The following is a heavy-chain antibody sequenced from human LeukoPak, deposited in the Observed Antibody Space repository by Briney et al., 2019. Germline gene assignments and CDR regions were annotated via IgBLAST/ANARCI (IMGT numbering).Heavy chain of an antibody. CDR3: ARASSSWYPYYFDY. CDR2: MNPNSGNT. V-gene: IGHV1-8*01. J-gene: IGHJ4*02. Sequence: GASVKVSCKVSGYTLTELSMHWVRQATGQGLEWMGWMNPNSGNTGYAQKFQGRVTMTRNTSISTAYMELSSLRSEDTAVYYCARASSSWYPYYFDYWGQGTLVTVSS. D-gene: IGHD6-13*01. CDR1: GYTLTELS.